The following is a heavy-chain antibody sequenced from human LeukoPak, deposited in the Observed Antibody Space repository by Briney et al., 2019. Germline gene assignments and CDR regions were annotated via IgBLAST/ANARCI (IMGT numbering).Heavy chain of an antibody. J-gene: IGHJ4*02. V-gene: IGHV4-34*01. CDR1: GGSFSGYY. Sequence: SETLSLTCAVYGGSFSGYYWSWIRQPPEKGLEWIGEINHSGSTNYNPSLKSRVTISVDTSKNQFSLKLSSVTAADTAVYYCARGGGGATDYWGQGTLVTVSS. CDR2: INHSGST. CDR3: ARGGGGATDY. D-gene: IGHD1-26*01.